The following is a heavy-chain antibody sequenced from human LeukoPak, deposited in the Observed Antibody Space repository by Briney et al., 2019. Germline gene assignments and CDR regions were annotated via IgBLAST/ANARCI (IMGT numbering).Heavy chain of an antibody. V-gene: IGHV4-59*01. Sequence: PSETLSLTCSVFGGSISGFYWSWTRRPPGKGLEWIGYIYYSGSTNYNPSLKSRVTISVDTSENQFSLKVSSVTAADTAVYYCARVASGVMDVWGPGTTVTVSS. CDR3: ARVASGVMDV. CDR2: IYYSGST. J-gene: IGHJ6*01. D-gene: IGHD7-27*01. CDR1: GGSISGFY.